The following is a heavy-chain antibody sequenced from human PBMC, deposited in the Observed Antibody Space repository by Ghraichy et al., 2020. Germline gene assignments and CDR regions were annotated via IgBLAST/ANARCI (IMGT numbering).Heavy chain of an antibody. CDR1: GFTFTSSA. Sequence: SVKVSCKASGFTFTSSAVQWVRQARGQRLEWIGWIVVGSGNTNYAQKFQERVTITRDMSTSTAYMELSSLRSEDTAVYYCAADRNYDFWSGYPAYYGMDVWGQGTTVTVSS. CDR3: AADRNYDFWSGYPAYYGMDV. D-gene: IGHD3-3*01. V-gene: IGHV1-58*01. J-gene: IGHJ6*02. CDR2: IVVGSGNT.